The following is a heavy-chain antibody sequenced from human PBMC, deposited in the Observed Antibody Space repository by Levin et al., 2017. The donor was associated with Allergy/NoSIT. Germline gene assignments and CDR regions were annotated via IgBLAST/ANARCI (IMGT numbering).Heavy chain of an antibody. CDR2: IIPIFGTA. V-gene: IGHV1-69*06. CDR1: GGTFSSYA. D-gene: IGHD2-2*01. Sequence: SVKVSCKASGGTFSSYAISWVRQAPGQGLEWMGGIIPIFGTANYAQKFQGRVTITADKSTSTAYMELSSLRSEDTAVYYCARIPYCSSTSCYQGFRYYGMDVWGQGTTVTVSS. CDR3: ARIPYCSSTSCYQGFRYYGMDV. J-gene: IGHJ6*02.